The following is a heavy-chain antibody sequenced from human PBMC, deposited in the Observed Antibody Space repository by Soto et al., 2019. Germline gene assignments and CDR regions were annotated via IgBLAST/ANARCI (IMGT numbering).Heavy chain of an antibody. J-gene: IGHJ4*02. D-gene: IGHD3-10*01. CDR2: INHSGST. Sequence: PGGSLRLSCAASGFTFSSYAMHWVRQPPGKGLEWIGEINHSGSTNYNPSLKSRVTISVDTSKNQFSLKLSSVTAADTAVYYCARNGYYGSGSIDYWGQGTLVTVSS. CDR1: GFTFSSYA. CDR3: ARNGYYGSGSIDY. V-gene: IGHV4-34*01.